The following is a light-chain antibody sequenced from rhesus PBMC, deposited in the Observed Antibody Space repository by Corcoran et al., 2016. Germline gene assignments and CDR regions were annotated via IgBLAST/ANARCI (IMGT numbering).Light chain of an antibody. J-gene: IGLJ6*01. CDR2: NTN. Sequence: QAVVTQEPSLTVSPGGTVTLTCGSSTGAVTSGNYPHWFQQKPGQAPRGLIWNTNNEHSWTPARFSGSLAGGKAVLTLSGAQPEDEAEYDCLVYYNGGQHVFGGGTKLTVL. CDR1: TGAVTSGNY. V-gene: IGLV7-76*01. CDR3: LVYYNGGQHV.